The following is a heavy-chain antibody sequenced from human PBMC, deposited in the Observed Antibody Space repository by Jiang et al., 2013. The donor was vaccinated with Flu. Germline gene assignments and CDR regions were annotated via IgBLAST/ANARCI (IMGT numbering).Heavy chain of an antibody. CDR1: GDSVSSNSAA. CDR2: TYYRSRWYN. J-gene: IGHJ4*02. V-gene: IGHV6-1*01. CDR3: ARAALVGSSMVRIDS. D-gene: IGHD4/OR15-4a*01. Sequence: QTLSLTCAISGDSVSSNSAAWNWIRQSPSRGLEWLGRTYYRSRWYNNYAESVKGRITIKTDTSKNQFSLPMNSVTPDDTAVYYCARAALVGSSMVRIDSWGQGTLVTVSS.